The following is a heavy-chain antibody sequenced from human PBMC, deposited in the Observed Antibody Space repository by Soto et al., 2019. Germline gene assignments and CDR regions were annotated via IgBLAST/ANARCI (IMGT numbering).Heavy chain of an antibody. CDR2: ISSSGITI. V-gene: IGHV3-48*03. D-gene: IGHD2-21*02. CDR1: GFNLSSYE. CDR3: ARAGHLNYYYFGMDV. Sequence: EVQLVESGGGLVQPGGSLRLSCVVSGFNLSSYEMNWVRQAPGKGLEWLSYISSSGITIYYEDSVKGRFTISKDIAKNSLYLQMNSLRAEDTAVYYCARAGHLNYYYFGMDVWGQGTTVTVSS. J-gene: IGHJ6*02.